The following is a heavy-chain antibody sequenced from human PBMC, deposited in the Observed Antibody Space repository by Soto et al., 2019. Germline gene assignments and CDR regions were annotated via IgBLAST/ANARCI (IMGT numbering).Heavy chain of an antibody. D-gene: IGHD2-21*02. CDR3: AREKGDSGYYFDY. V-gene: IGHV3-21*01. J-gene: IGHJ4*02. CDR1: GFTFSSYS. CDR2: ISSSSSYI. Sequence: EVQLVESGGGLVKPGGSLRLSCAASGFTFSSYSMNWVRQAPGKGLEWVSSISSSSSYIYYADSVKGRFTISRDNAKNSLYLQMNSLRAEDTAVYYCAREKGDSGYYFDYWGQGTLVTVSS.